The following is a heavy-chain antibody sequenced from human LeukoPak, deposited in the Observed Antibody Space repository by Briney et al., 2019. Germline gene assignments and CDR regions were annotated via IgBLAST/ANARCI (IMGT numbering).Heavy chain of an antibody. Sequence: GGSLRLSCAASGFTFTNAWMSWVRQTPGKGLEWVGRIKSKTDGGTTDYAAPVKGRFTISRDDSKNTLYLQMNSLKTEDTAVYYCLRDWYGSGSYWQIRESYFDYWGQGTLVTVSS. J-gene: IGHJ4*02. CDR1: GFTFTNAW. CDR3: LRDWYGSGSYWQIRESYFDY. CDR2: IKSKTDGGTT. V-gene: IGHV3-15*01. D-gene: IGHD3-10*01.